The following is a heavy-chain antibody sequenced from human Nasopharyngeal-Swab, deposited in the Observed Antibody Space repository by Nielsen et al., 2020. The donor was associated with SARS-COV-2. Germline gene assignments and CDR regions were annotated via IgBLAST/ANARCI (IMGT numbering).Heavy chain of an antibody. CDR1: GYTFNTYS. Sequence: ASVKVSCKASGYTFNTYSMNWVRQAPGQGLEWMGWINTYTGLPVYAQGFAGRFVFSLDTSASTAYLQISGLKAEDTAIYYCAREVGTAVRPPFDYWGQGTLVTVSS. D-gene: IGHD6-6*01. CDR2: INTYTGLP. J-gene: IGHJ4*02. CDR3: AREVGTAVRPPFDY. V-gene: IGHV7-4-1*02.